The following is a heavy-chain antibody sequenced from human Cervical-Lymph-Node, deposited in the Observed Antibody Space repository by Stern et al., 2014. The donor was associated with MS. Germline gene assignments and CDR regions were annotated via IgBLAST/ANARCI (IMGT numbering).Heavy chain of an antibody. CDR3: ASHTAMDYYFDY. CDR2: FDPEDGET. D-gene: IGHD5-18*01. J-gene: IGHJ4*02. Sequence: VQLVESGAEVKKPGASVKVSCKVSGYTLTELSMHWVRQAPGKGLEWMGGFDPEDGETIYAHKFQGRVTMTEDTSTDTAYMELSSLRSEDTAVYYCASHTAMDYYFDYWGQGTLVTVSS. CDR1: GYTLTELS. V-gene: IGHV1-24*01.